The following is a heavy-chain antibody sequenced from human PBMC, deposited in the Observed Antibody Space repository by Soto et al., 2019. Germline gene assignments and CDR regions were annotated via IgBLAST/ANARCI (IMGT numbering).Heavy chain of an antibody. CDR2: ISGSGGST. J-gene: IGHJ4*02. CDR1: GFTFSSYA. D-gene: IGHD4-17*01. CDR3: AKEDGGMTTVVTVHFDY. Sequence: EVQLLESGGGLVQPGGSLSLSCAASGFTFSSYAMSWVRQAPGKGLEWVSAISGSGGSTYYADSVKGRFTISRDNPKNTLYLQMNSLRAEDTAVYYCAKEDGGMTTVVTVHFDYWGQGTLVTVSS. V-gene: IGHV3-23*01.